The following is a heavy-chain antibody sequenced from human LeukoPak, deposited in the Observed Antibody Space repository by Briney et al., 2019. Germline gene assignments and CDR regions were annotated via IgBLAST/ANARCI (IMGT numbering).Heavy chain of an antibody. Sequence: KPSDTLSLTCAVSGYSISSSHWWGWIRQPPGKGLEWIGFIYYSGTTKYNPSLESRVTLSLDTSKNQFSLRLNSVTAADTAVYYCARRVAVPGSYYFDYWSQGTLVTVSS. D-gene: IGHD2-2*01. V-gene: IGHV4-28*01. CDR3: ARRVAVPGSYYFDY. CDR2: IYYSGTT. CDR1: GYSISSSHW. J-gene: IGHJ4*02.